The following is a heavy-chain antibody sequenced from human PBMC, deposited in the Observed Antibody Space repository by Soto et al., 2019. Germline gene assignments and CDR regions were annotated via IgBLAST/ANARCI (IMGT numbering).Heavy chain of an antibody. V-gene: IGHV3-74*01. CDR1: GFSFSLYW. J-gene: IGHJ3*02. CDR3: ARDFGEVGATAVYAI. D-gene: IGHD1-26*01. CDR2: INGDGSDT. Sequence: PGGSLRLSCAASGFSFSLYWMHWVRQAPGKGLVWVSRINGDGSDTSYGGSVKGRFTTSRDNAKNTLYLHMNSLGAEDTAVYYCARDFGEVGATAVYAIWGQGTMVTVSS.